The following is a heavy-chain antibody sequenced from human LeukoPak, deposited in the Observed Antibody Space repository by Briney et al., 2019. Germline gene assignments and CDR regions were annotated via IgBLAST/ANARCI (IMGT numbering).Heavy chain of an antibody. D-gene: IGHD6-6*01. CDR1: GGSFSGYY. V-gene: IGHV4-34*01. Sequence: SETLSLTCAVYGGSFSGYYWSWIRQPPGKGLEWIGEINHSGSTNYNPSLKSRVTISVDTSKNQLSLKLSSVTAADTAVYYCARGRLVARPPYFDYWGQGTLVTVSS. CDR3: ARGRLVARPPYFDY. J-gene: IGHJ4*02. CDR2: INHSGST.